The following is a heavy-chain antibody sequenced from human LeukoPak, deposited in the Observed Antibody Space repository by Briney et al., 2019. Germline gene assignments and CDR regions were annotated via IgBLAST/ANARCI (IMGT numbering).Heavy chain of an antibody. J-gene: IGHJ5*02. CDR1: GGTFSSYA. V-gene: IGHV1-69*05. CDR2: IIPIFGTA. CDR3: ARSLNGDANWFDP. Sequence: SSVKLSCKASGGTFSSYAISWVRQAPGQGLEWMGGIIPIFGTANYAQKFQGRVTITTDESTSTAYMELSSLRSEDTAVYYCARSLNGDANWFDPWGQGTLVTVSS. D-gene: IGHD3-16*01.